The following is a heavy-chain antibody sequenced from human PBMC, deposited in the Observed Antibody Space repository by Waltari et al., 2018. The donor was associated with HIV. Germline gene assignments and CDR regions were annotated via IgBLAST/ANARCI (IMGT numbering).Heavy chain of an antibody. J-gene: IGHJ5*02. CDR1: GGSIISGAYS. CDR2: IYYTGST. V-gene: IGHV4-30-4*08. D-gene: IGHD3-9*01. Sequence: QVQLQESGPGVVKPSQPLSLTCTVSGGSIISGAYSWGWIRQPPGKGPEWIGYIYYTGSTYYSPSLKGRITILVDRSKNQFSLNLTSVTATDTAVYYCARGRPQDILTGYSNWFDPWGQGTLVTVSS. CDR3: ARGRPQDILTGYSNWFDP.